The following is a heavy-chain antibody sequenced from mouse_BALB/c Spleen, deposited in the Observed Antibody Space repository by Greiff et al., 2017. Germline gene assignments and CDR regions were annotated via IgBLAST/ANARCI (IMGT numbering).Heavy chain of an antibody. CDR1: GFTFSSYT. J-gene: IGHJ4*01. V-gene: IGHV5-12-2*01. CDR2: ISNGGGST. Sequence: EVNLVESGGGLVQPGGSLKLSCAASGFTFSSYTMSWVRQTPEKRLEWVAYISNGGGSTYYPDTVKGRFTISRDNAKNTLYLQMSSLKSEDTAMYYCARLSTMTKGYAMDYWGQGTSVTVSS. CDR3: ARLSTMTKGYAMDY. D-gene: IGHD2-4*01.